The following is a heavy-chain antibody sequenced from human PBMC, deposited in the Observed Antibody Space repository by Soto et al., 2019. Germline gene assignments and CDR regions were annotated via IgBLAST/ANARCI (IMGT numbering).Heavy chain of an antibody. D-gene: IGHD2-15*01. CDR1: GGTFSTNP. CDR3: ARRDSGGFYRYFDS. V-gene: IGHV1-69*06. J-gene: IGHJ4*02. CDR2: TGSGTGPG. Sequence: QVQLVQSGAEVKKPGSSVKVSCKASGGTFSTNPISWVRQAPGQGLEWMGGTGSGTGPGNHAQRFQGRLTITVDKSTSTVYMELSSLSSEDTVVYYCARRDSGGFYRYFDSWGQGTLGTVSS.